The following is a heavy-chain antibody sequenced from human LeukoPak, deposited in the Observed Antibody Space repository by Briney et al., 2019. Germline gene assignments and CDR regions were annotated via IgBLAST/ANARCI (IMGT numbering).Heavy chain of an antibody. J-gene: IGHJ3*02. CDR2: IYYSGST. D-gene: IGHD3-22*01. Sequence: SSETLSLTCTVSGGSISSNSYYWGWIRQPPGKGLKWIGSIYYSGSTNYNPSLKSRVTISVDTSKNQFSLKLSSVTAADTAVYYCARGWCDARCSGYLDAFDIWGQGTMVTVSS. V-gene: IGHV4-39*07. CDR1: GGSISSNSYY. CDR3: ARGWCDARCSGYLDAFDI.